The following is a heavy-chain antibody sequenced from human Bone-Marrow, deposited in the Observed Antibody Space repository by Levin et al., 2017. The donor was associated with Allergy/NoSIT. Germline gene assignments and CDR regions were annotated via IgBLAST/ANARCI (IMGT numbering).Heavy chain of an antibody. CDR3: ARRMGLEYSNINYYYYGMDV. Sequence: SETLSLTCTVSGGSISSYYWSWIRQPPGKGLEWIGYIYYSGSTNYNPSLKSRVTISVDTSKNQFSLKLSSVTAADTAVYYCARRMGLEYSNINYYYYGMDVWGQGTTVTVSS. V-gene: IGHV4-59*08. J-gene: IGHJ6*02. D-gene: IGHD6-6*01. CDR2: IYYSGST. CDR1: GGSISSYY.